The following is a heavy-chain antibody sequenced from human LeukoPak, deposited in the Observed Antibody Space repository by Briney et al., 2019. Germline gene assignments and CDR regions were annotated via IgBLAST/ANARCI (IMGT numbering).Heavy chain of an antibody. CDR2: INHSGST. CDR1: GDSISSGSYY. J-gene: IGHJ4*02. Sequence: SETLSLTCTVSGDSISSGSYYWGWIRQSPGKDLEWIGEINHSGSTNYNPSLKSRVTISVDTSKNQFSLKLRSVTAADTAVYYCARDPTTVVTTPYYFDDWGQGTLVTVSS. D-gene: IGHD4-23*01. CDR3: ARDPTTVVTTPYYFDD. V-gene: IGHV4-39*07.